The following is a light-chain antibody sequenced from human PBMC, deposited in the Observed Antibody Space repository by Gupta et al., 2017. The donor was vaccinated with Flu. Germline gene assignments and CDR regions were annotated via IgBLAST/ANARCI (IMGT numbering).Light chain of an antibody. CDR1: NSDVGGSKY. V-gene: IGLV2-8*01. J-gene: IGLJ1*01. CDR3: SSTAAGASYV. CDR2: EVT. Sequence: QSALTQPPSASGSPGQTVTISCTVTNSDVGGSKYVAWYQQHPGKAPKVLISEVTKRPSGVPDRFSGSKSGNTASLTVSGLQAEDEADYYCSSTAAGASYVFGTGTKVTVL.